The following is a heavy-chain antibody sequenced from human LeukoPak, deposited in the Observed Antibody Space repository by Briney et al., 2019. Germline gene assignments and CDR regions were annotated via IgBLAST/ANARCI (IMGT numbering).Heavy chain of an antibody. CDR1: GFTFSSYS. CDR3: ARDGDFWSGPPWFDP. D-gene: IGHD3-3*01. Sequence: PGGSLRLSCAASGFTFSSYSMNWVRQAPGKGLEWVSSISSSSSYIYYADSVKGRFTISRDNAKNSLYLQMNSLRAEDTAVHYCARDGDFWSGPPWFDPWGQGTLVTVSS. CDR2: ISSSSSYI. V-gene: IGHV3-21*01. J-gene: IGHJ5*02.